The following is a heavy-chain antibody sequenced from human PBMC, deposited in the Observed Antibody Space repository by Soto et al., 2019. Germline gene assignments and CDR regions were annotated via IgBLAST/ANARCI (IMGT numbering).Heavy chain of an antibody. J-gene: IGHJ4*02. CDR3: AGDNPAAFDY. D-gene: IGHD6-25*01. V-gene: IGHV4-4*07. CDR1: GGSISSYY. Sequence: QVQLQESGPRLVKPSETLSLSCTVSGGSISSYYWSWIRQPAGKGLEWIGRIYSSGIINSNPSPRRRLTMSVETSKNQFSLKLSSVTAADTAVYYCAGDNPAAFDYWGQGTLVTVSS. CDR2: IYSSGII.